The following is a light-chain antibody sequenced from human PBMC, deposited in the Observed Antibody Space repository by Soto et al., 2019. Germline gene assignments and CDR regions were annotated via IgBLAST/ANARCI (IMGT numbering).Light chain of an antibody. Sequence: QSVLTQPPSASGTPGQRVTISCSGSSSNIGSTYVYWYQQLPGTAPQLLLYRNNQRPSGVPARLSGSTSGASASLAISGVRSEDEADDYCGAWDDSLSAVYVFGTGTKVTVL. J-gene: IGLJ1*01. CDR2: RNN. V-gene: IGLV1-47*01. CDR1: SSNIGSTY. CDR3: GAWDDSLSAVYV.